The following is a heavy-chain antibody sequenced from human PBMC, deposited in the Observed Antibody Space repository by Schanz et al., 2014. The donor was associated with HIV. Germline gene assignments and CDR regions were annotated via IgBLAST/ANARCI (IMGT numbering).Heavy chain of an antibody. Sequence: EVQLLESGGGLVQPGGSLRLSCAASGFTFSSFAMSWVRQAPGKGLEWVSGIGGSGGNTNYADSVKGRLTISRDNSKNMVYLQMNSLRAEDTAVYYCARNAGKEAFEYWGQGTLVTVSS. CDR3: ARNAGKEAFEY. CDR1: GFTFSSFA. V-gene: IGHV3-23*01. CDR2: IGGSGGNT. J-gene: IGHJ4*02.